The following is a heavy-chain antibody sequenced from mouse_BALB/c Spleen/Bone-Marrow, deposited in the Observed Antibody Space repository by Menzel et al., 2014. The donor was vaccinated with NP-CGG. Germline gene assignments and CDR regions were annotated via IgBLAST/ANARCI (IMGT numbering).Heavy chain of an antibody. CDR3: SRGGNFDVMDY. V-gene: IGHV1S81*02. D-gene: IGHD2-1*01. Sequence: VQLQQSGAELVKPGPSVKLSCKASGYTFTSYYMYWVKQRPGQGLEWIGGINPSNGVNNFNEKFKSKASLTVDKSSSTAYLQLSSLTSEDSAVYYCSRGGNFDVMDYWGQGTSVTVSS. J-gene: IGHJ4*01. CDR1: GYTFTSYY. CDR2: INPSNGVN.